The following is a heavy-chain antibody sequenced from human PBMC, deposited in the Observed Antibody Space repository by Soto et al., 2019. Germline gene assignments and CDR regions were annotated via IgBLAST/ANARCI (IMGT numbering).Heavy chain of an antibody. J-gene: IGHJ4*02. CDR2: INAGGSST. CDR1: GFTFSTYS. Sequence: EVKLLESGGGLLQPGGSLRLSCAASGFTFSTYSMNWVRQAPGKGLEWVSLINAGGSSTYYADSVRGRFTISRDNSKNTLFLQMNSLRAEDTAIYYCAKDLRPDNPWDIDYWGQGTLVTVSS. V-gene: IGHV3-23*01. CDR3: AKDLRPDNPWDIDY. D-gene: IGHD1-26*01.